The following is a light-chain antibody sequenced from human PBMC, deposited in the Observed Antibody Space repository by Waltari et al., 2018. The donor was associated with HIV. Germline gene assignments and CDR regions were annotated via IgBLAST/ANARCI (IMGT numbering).Light chain of an antibody. CDR1: NIEDKT. CDR3: QVWDDIIGPYVV. CDR2: YND. Sequence: YVLTQPPSVSVAPGEAARISCGGNNIEDKTVHWYQQKPGQAPVLVIYYNDDRPSGIPWRFSGSNSQNTATLTISRVEDGDDADYYCQVWDDIIGPYVVFGGGTKLTVL. J-gene: IGLJ3*02. V-gene: IGLV3-21*04.